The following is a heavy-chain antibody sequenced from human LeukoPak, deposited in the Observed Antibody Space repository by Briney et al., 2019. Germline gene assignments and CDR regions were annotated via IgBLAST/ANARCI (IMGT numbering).Heavy chain of an antibody. CDR3: ARGTIVLMVYAIRAGFDP. V-gene: IGHV4-34*01. CDR2: INHSGST. D-gene: IGHD2-8*01. Sequence: SETLSLTCAVYGGSFSGYYWSWIRQPPGKGLEWIGEINHSGSTNYHPSLKSRVTISVDTSKHQFSLKLSSVTAADTAVYYCARGTIVLMVYAIRAGFDPWGQGTLVTVSS. J-gene: IGHJ5*02. CDR1: GGSFSGYY.